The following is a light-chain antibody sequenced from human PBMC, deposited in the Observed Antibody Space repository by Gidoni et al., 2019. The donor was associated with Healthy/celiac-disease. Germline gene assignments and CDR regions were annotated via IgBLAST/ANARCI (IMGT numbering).Light chain of an antibody. CDR3: QQRSNWPPT. V-gene: IGKV3-11*01. Sequence: EIVLTQSPATLSLSPGERATLSCRASQSVSSYLAWYQQKPGQAPRLLLYDASNRATGIPARFSGSGSGTDFTLTISSLAPEDFAVYYCQQRSNWPPTFXQXTKVEIK. CDR2: DAS. CDR1: QSVSSY. J-gene: IGKJ1*01.